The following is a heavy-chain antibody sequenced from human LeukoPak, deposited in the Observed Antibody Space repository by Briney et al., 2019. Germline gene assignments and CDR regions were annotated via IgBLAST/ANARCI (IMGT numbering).Heavy chain of an antibody. Sequence: GGSLRLSCAASGFTFNIYSMNGVRQAPGKRLEWVSSISSSGGYIYYADSVKGRFTISRDNAKNSLFLQMNSLRAEDTAVYYCARELDAFDIWGQGTMVTVS. J-gene: IGHJ3*02. CDR1: GFTFNIYS. CDR3: ARELDAFDI. V-gene: IGHV3-21*01. CDR2: ISSSGGYI.